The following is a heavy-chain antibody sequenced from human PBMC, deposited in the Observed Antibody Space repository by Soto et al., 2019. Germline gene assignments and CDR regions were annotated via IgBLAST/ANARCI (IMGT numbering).Heavy chain of an antibody. CDR1: GFTFDDYT. Sequence: GGSLRLSCAASGFTFDDYTMHWVRPAPGKGLEWVSLISWDGGSTYYADSVKGRFTISRDNSKNSLYLQMNSLRTEDTALYYCAKDHSPRWELPDYYYYGMDVWGQGTTVTVSS. V-gene: IGHV3-43*01. CDR2: ISWDGGST. J-gene: IGHJ6*02. D-gene: IGHD1-26*01. CDR3: AKDHSPRWELPDYYYYGMDV.